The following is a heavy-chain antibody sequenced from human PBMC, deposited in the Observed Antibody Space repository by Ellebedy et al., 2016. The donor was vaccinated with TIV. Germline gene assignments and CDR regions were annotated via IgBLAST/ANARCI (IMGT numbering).Heavy chain of an antibody. CDR1: GFTFSTYA. V-gene: IGHV3-23*01. J-gene: IGHJ4*02. CDR2: IGSRSEYK. D-gene: IGHD2-2*02. Sequence: GESLKISCAASGFTFSTYAMAWVRQAPGKGLEWLSAIGSRSEYKFYTDSVKGRFTIARDNSKNTLWLQMDSLRAEDTAVYYCARGARDSEYLLFDYWGQGTLVTVSS. CDR3: ARGARDSEYLLFDY.